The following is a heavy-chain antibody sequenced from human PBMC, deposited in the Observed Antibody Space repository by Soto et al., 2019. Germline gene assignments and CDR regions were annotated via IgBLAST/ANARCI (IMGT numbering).Heavy chain of an antibody. Sequence: QVQLVQSGAEVKKPGSSVKLSCKASGGTFSSYSISWVRQAPGQGLEWMGGIIPIFGTANYAQKFQGRVTITEDEATSTAYMELRSLRSEDTAVYYCATPGYSGYVYPYWGQGTLVNGSS. CDR3: ATPGYSGYVYPY. V-gene: IGHV1-69*01. D-gene: IGHD5-12*01. CDR1: GGTFSSYS. CDR2: IIPIFGTA. J-gene: IGHJ4*02.